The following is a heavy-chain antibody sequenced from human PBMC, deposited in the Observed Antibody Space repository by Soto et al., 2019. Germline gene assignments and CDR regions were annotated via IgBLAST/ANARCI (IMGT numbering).Heavy chain of an antibody. D-gene: IGHD4-17*01. J-gene: IGHJ2*01. CDR2: IYASGST. CDR1: GGSISGGVYY. V-gene: IGHV4-30-4*01. Sequence: QVQLQESGPGLVKPSETLSLTCTVSGGSISGGVYYWSWIRQPPGKGLEWIGYIYASGSTYYNPSLKSRVTISVDTSNNHFSLRLTSVTAADSAVYYCAREVIPLTTDWYFDLWGRGTLVTVSP. CDR3: AREVIPLTTDWYFDL.